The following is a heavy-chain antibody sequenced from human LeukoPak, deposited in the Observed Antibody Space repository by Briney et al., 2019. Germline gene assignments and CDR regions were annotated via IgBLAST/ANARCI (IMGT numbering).Heavy chain of an antibody. J-gene: IGHJ4*02. CDR1: GFTFSSYG. D-gene: IGHD2-15*01. V-gene: IGHV3-33*01. CDR2: IWSDGSNI. Sequence: GRSLRLSCAASGFTFSSYGMHWVRQAPGKGLEWVAVIWSDGSNIYYADSVKGRFTISRDTSKNTLYLQMNSLRAEDTAVYYCAREDDCSGGGCYYHFDYWGQGTLVTVS. CDR3: AREDDCSGGGCYYHFDY.